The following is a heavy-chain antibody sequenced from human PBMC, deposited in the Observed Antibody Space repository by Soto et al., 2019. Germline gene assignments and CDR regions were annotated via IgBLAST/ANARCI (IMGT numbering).Heavy chain of an antibody. CDR1: GYTFTSYD. D-gene: IGHD3-10*01. CDR3: ARGMVRGQKGCMDV. V-gene: IGHV1-8*01. Sequence: ASVKVSCKASGYTFTSYDINWVRQATGQGLKWKGWMNPNSGNTGYAQKFQGRVTMNRNTSISTTYMELSSLRSEDTAVYYCARGMVRGQKGCMDVWGKGTTVTVSS. CDR2: MNPNSGNT. J-gene: IGHJ6*03.